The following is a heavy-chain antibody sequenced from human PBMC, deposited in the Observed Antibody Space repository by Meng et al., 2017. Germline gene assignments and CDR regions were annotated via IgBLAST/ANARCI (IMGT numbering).Heavy chain of an antibody. CDR2: ISGSGGTT. D-gene: IGHD2/OR15-2a*01. J-gene: IGHJ5*02. CDR3: AKLTSA. V-gene: IGHV3-23*01. CDR1: GFTFSSTS. Sequence: EVHLLESGGGLVQHGGSLRLSCAASGFTFSSTSMSWVRQAPGKGLEWVSTISGSGGTTYYADAVKGRLAISRDNSNNTLYLQMNSLRAEDTAIYYCAKLTSAWGQGTLVTVSS.